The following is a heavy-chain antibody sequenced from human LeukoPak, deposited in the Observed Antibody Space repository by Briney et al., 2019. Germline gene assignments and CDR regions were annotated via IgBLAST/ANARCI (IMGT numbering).Heavy chain of an antibody. CDR1: GDSFSSNNY. CDR2: IYRSGAT. D-gene: IGHD3-22*01. V-gene: IGHV4-4*02. J-gene: IGHJ4*02. Sequence: SETLSLTCTVSGDSFSSNNYWTWVRQPPGKGLEWIGEIYRSGATNYNPSLRSRVTVSLDKSKNQFSLRLNSATAADTAIYYCARNAGYSDLNYWGQGVLVTVSS. CDR3: ARNAGYSDLNY.